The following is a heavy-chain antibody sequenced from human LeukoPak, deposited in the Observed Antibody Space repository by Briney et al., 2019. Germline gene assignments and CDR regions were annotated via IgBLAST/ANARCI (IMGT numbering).Heavy chain of an antibody. CDR1: GFTFSSYS. CDR3: ARGLPGGFVGFSSSWYPLDY. CDR2: IHVSSNII. V-gene: IGHV3-48*01. Sequence: GGSLRLSCAASGFTFSSYSMNWVRQAPGKGLEWISYIHVSSNIIFYADSVKGRFTISRDNAKNSLYLQMNSLRAEDTAVYYCARGLPGGFVGFSSSWYPLDYWGQGALVTVSS. D-gene: IGHD6-13*01. J-gene: IGHJ4*02.